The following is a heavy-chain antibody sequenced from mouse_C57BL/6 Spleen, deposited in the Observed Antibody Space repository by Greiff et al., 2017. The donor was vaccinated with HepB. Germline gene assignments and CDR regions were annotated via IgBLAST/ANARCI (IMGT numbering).Heavy chain of an antibody. D-gene: IGHD2-4*01. CDR3: AREGHDYDGAWFAY. Sequence: EVQLVESGGDLVKPGGSLKLSCAASGFTFSSYGMSWVRQTPDKRLEWVATISSGGSYTYYPDSVKGRFTISRDNAKNTLYLQMSSLKSEDTAMYYCAREGHDYDGAWFAYWGQGTLVTVSA. V-gene: IGHV5-6*01. CDR2: ISSGGSYT. CDR1: GFTFSSYG. J-gene: IGHJ3*01.